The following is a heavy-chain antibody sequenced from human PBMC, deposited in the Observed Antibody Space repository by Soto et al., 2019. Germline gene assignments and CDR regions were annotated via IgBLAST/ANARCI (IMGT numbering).Heavy chain of an antibody. J-gene: IGHJ4*02. D-gene: IGHD2-8*01. Sequence: GASVKVSCKASGYTFTSYDINWVRQATGQGLEWMGWINPNSGDTNYAQKFQGWATMTRDTSISTAYMELSRLRSDDTAVYYCARGSKDGYFDYWGQGTLVTVSS. V-gene: IGHV1-2*04. CDR1: GYTFTSYD. CDR3: ARGSKDGYFDY. CDR2: INPNSGDT.